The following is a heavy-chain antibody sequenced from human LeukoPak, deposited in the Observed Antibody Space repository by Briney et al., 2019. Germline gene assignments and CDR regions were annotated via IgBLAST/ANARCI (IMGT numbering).Heavy chain of an antibody. CDR1: GFTFSSYW. CDR3: ARERPWDYDILTGYYNTEEGGEAFDI. Sequence: GGSLRLSCAASGFTFSSYWMHWVRQAPGKGLVWVSRINSDGSSTSYADSGKGRFTISRDNAKKTLYLQMNSLRAEDTAVYYCARERPWDYDILTGYYNTEEGGEAFDIWGQGTMVTVSS. CDR2: INSDGSST. D-gene: IGHD3-9*01. J-gene: IGHJ3*02. V-gene: IGHV3-74*01.